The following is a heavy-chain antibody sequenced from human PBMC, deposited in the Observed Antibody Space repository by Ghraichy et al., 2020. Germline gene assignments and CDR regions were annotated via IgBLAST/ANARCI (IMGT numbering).Heavy chain of an antibody. V-gene: IGHV5-51*01. CDR2: IYPGDSDT. D-gene: IGHD3-10*01. CDR1: GYSFTSYW. Sequence: GGSLRLSCKGSGYSFTSYWIGWVRQMPGKGLEWMGIIYPGDSDTRYSPSFQGQITISADKSISTAYLQWSSLKASDTAMYYCARVPPLWFGDSSFDYWGQGTLVTVSS. CDR3: ARVPPLWFGDSSFDY. J-gene: IGHJ4*02.